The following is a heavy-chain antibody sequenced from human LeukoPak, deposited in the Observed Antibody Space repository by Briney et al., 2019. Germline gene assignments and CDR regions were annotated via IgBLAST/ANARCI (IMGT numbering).Heavy chain of an antibody. J-gene: IGHJ4*02. V-gene: IGHV4-39*07. D-gene: IGHD6-6*01. Sequence: KPSETLSLTCTVSGGSIRSSYYYWGWIRQPPGKGLEWIGSIYDSGSTYYNPSLKSRVTISVDTSKNQFSLKLTSVTAADTAVYYCARVRQLVPGYFFDYWGQGALVTVSS. CDR3: ARVRQLVPGYFFDY. CDR2: IYDSGST. CDR1: GGSIRSSYYY.